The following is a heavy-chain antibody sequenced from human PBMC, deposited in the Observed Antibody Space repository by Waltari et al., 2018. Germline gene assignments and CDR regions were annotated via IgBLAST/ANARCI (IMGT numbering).Heavy chain of an antibody. CDR1: GDSMSSTYW. V-gene: IGHV4-4*02. CDR3: ARDRGRGLYLDS. J-gene: IGHJ4*02. D-gene: IGHD2-15*01. Sequence: QLQLQESGPGLVKPSGTLSPTCAVSGDSMSSTYWWSWVRQPPGKGLEWIGQVHGSGKTNYNPSFASRVTVSLDTPNNQFSLRVTSVTAADSAIYYCARDRGRGLYLDSWGPGTLVAVSP. CDR2: VHGSGKT.